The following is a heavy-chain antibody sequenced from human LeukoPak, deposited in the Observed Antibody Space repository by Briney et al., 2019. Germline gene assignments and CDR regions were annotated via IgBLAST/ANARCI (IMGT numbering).Heavy chain of an antibody. CDR1: GGTFSRNA. J-gene: IGHJ6*02. D-gene: IGHD2-15*01. Sequence: ASVKVSCEASGGTFSRNAISWVRQAPGQGLEWMGRFIPMVGVETYAQSFQGRVTITADRSTSTAYMELSSLRSEDTAVYYCARVQAVGVPVAIDAYYSYGMDVWGQGTAVTVSS. V-gene: IGHV1-69*04. CDR3: ARVQAVGVPVAIDAYYSYGMDV. CDR2: FIPMVGVE.